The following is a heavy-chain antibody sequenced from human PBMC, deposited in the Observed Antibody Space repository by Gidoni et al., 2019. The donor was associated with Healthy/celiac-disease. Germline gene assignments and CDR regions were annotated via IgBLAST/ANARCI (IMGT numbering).Heavy chain of an antibody. D-gene: IGHD3-9*01. CDR3: ASVYYDILTGYYPQTSNYYYMDV. J-gene: IGHJ6*03. CDR1: GGTFSSYA. Sequence: QVQLVQSGAEVKKPGSSVKVSCKASGGTFSSYAISWVRQAPGQGLEWMGGIIPIFGTANYAQKCQGRVTITADKSTSTAYMELSSLRSEDTAVYYCASVYYDILTGYYPQTSNYYYMDVWGKGTTVTVSS. V-gene: IGHV1-69*06. CDR2: IIPIFGTA.